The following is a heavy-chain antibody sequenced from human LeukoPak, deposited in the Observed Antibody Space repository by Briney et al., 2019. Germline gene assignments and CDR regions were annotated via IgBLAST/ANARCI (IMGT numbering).Heavy chain of an antibody. CDR3: ARDARLHYYFDY. Sequence: IVLFYITVSPNYNPSLKSRFTISIDTSTNQFSLKLTSVTAADTAVYYCARDARLHYYFDYWGQGTLVTVSS. D-gene: IGHD4-11*01. J-gene: IGHJ4*02. V-gene: IGHV4-4*07. CDR2: FYITVSP.